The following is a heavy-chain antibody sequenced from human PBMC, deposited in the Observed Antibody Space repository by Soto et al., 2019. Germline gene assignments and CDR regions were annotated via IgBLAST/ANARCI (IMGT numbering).Heavy chain of an antibody. CDR1: CGSISSGDYY. V-gene: IGHV4-30-4*01. CDR2: IYYSGST. D-gene: IGHD3-16*02. Sequence: SETLSLTCTVSCGSISSGDYYWSWIRQPPGKGLEWIGYIYYSGSTYYNPSLKSRVTISVDTSKNQFSLKLSSVTAADTAVYYCARGATGGGVIVTYYFDYWGQGTLVTVSS. CDR3: ARGATGGGVIVTYYFDY. J-gene: IGHJ4*02.